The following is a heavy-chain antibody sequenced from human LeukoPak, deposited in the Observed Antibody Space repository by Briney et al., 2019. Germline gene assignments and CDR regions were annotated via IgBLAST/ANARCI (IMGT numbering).Heavy chain of an antibody. CDR1: GYTLTELS. V-gene: IGHV1-24*01. J-gene: IGHJ6*02. CDR3: ATGRNSYYCYGMDV. Sequence: ASVKVSCKVSGYTLTELSMHWVRQAPGKGLEWMGGFDPEDGETIYAQKFQGRVTMTEDTSTDTAYMELSSLRSEDTAVYYCATGRNSYYCYGMDVWGQGTTVTVSS. CDR2: FDPEDGET.